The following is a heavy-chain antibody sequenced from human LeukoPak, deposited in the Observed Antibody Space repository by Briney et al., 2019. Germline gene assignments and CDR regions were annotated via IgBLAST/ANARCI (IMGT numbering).Heavy chain of an antibody. D-gene: IGHD4-23*01. V-gene: IGHV4-59*01. CDR1: GGSFTSYQ. J-gene: IGHJ3*02. CDR2: IYYTGKT. Sequence: SETLSLTCTVSGGSFTSYQWSWIRQPPGKGLEWVGYIYYTGKTYYNPSLKSRVTISRDTSKNQFSLKLSSVTAADTAVYYCARETRRWEAAKIAFDIWGQGTMVTVSS. CDR3: ARETRRWEAAKIAFDI.